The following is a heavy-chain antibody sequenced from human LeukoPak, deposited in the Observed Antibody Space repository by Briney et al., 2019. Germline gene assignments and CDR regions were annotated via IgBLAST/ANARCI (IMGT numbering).Heavy chain of an antibody. CDR3: AKDRPIVVVPAAVDY. J-gene: IGHJ4*02. CDR1: GFTFSSYA. V-gene: IGHV3-23*01. CDR2: ISGSGGST. D-gene: IGHD2-2*01. Sequence: GGSLRLSCAASGFTFSSYAMSWVRQAPGKGLEWLSAISGSGGSTYYADSVKGRFTISRDNSKNTLYLQMNSLRAEDTAVYYCAKDRPIVVVPAAVDYWGQGTLVTVSS.